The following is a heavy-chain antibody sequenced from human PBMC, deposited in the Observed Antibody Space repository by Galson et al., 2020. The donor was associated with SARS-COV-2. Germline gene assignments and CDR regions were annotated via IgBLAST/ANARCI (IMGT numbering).Heavy chain of an antibody. V-gene: IGHV4-34*01. D-gene: IGHD6-13*01. J-gene: IGHJ4*02. CDR1: GGSFSGYY. CDR2: INHGGST. Sequence: TLSLTCAVYGGSFSGYYWSWIRQPPGKGLEWIGEINHGGSTNYNPSLKSRVTISVDTSKNQFSLKLSSVTAADTAVYYCARGRYSSSWYDTDRNFDYWGQGTLVTVSS. CDR3: ARGRYSSSWYDTDRNFDY.